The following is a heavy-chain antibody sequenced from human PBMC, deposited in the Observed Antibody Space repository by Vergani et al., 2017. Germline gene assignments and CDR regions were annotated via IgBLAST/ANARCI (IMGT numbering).Heavy chain of an antibody. Sequence: VQLVESGGGVVQPGRSLRLSCAASGFTFSSYAMSWVRQAPGKGLEWVSAISGSGGSTYYADSVKGRFTISRDNSKNTLYLQRNSLRAEDTAVYYCAKDTFPYGSGSYLGLGYWGQGTLVTVSS. D-gene: IGHD3-10*01. CDR3: AKDTFPYGSGSYLGLGY. CDR2: ISGSGGST. CDR1: GFTFSSYA. V-gene: IGHV3-23*04. J-gene: IGHJ4*02.